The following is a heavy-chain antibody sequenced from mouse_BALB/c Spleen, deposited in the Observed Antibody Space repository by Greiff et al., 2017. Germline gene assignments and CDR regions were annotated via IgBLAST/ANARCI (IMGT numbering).Heavy chain of an antibody. CDR2: INPSSGYT. D-gene: IGHD2-4*01. CDR3: ASAGDYDGFAY. CDR1: GYTFTSYT. Sequence: VQLQQSGAELARPGASVKMSCKASGYTFTSYTMHWVKQRPGQGLEWIGYINPSSGYTNYNQKFKDKATLTADKSSSTAYMQLSSLTSEDSAVYYCASAGDYDGFAYWGQGTLVTVSA. J-gene: IGHJ3*01. V-gene: IGHV1-4*01.